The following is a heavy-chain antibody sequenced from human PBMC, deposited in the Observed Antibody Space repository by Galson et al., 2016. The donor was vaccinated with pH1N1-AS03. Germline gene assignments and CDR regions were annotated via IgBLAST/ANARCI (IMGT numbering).Heavy chain of an antibody. CDR2: IIPIFHTA. D-gene: IGHD5-24*01. Sequence: SVKVSCKASGGTFNKYAVSWVRQAPGQGLEWMGGIIPIFHTANYAQNFQGRVTITADEFTSTAYMELSSLRSEDTAVYYWARGGGATSYNFYAMDVWGQGTTVTVSS. J-gene: IGHJ6*02. V-gene: IGHV1-69*13. CDR3: ARGGGATSYNFYAMDV. CDR1: GGTFNKYA.